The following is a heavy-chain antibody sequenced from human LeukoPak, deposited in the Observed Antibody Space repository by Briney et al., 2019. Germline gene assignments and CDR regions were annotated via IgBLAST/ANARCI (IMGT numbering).Heavy chain of an antibody. V-gene: IGHV3-20*04. CDR1: GFTFDDYG. D-gene: IGHD6-13*01. Sequence: AGGSLRLSCAASGFTFDDYGMRWVRHAPGKGVEGVSGINWKGGSTVYADSVKGRFTISRDNAKTSLYLQMNSLRAEDTALYYCARDQYSRSWYFVSPGGYWGQGTLVTVSS. CDR2: INWKGGST. CDR3: ARDQYSRSWYFVSPGGY. J-gene: IGHJ4*02.